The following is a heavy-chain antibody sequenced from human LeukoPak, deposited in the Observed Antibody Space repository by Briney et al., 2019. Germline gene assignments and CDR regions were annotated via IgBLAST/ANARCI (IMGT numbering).Heavy chain of an antibody. CDR3: AKDFSTSWASFDY. D-gene: IGHD6-13*01. J-gene: IGHJ4*02. CDR2: ISYDGSKK. Sequence: GRSLRLSCAASGFTVSRHGMHWVRQAPGKGLEWMAFISYDGSKKYYAGSVKGRFTISRDNSKTTLFLQMDSLRTEDTAVYYCAKDFSTSWASFDYWGQGTLVTVSS. V-gene: IGHV3-30*18. CDR1: GFTVSRHG.